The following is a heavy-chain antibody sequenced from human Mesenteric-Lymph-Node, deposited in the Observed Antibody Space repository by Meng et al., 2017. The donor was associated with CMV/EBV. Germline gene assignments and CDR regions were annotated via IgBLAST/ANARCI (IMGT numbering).Heavy chain of an antibody. Sequence: SETLSLTCAVYGGSFSGYYWSWIRQPPGKGLEWIGEINHSGSTNSNPSLKSRVTISVDTSKNQFSLKLSSVTAADTAVYYCARATTIFGVVIFDYFDYWGQGTLVTVSS. CDR3: ARATTIFGVVIFDYFDY. J-gene: IGHJ4*02. CDR1: GGSFSGYY. D-gene: IGHD3-3*01. CDR2: INHSGST. V-gene: IGHV4-34*01.